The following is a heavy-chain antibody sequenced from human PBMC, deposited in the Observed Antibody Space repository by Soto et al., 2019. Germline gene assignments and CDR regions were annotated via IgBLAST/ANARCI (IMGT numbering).Heavy chain of an antibody. CDR3: ARDLWQYRPGDY. J-gene: IGHJ4*02. D-gene: IGHD2-2*02. CDR2: ISYDGSNK. V-gene: IGHV3-30*03. CDR1: GFTFSSYG. Sequence: GGSLRLSCAASGFTFSSYGMHWVRQAPGKGLEWVAVISYDGSNKYYADSVKGRFTISRDNSKNTLYLQMNSLRAEDTAVYYCARDLWQYRPGDYWGQGTLVTVSS.